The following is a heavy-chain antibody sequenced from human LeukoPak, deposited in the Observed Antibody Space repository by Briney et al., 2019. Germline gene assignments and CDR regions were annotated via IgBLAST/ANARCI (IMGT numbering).Heavy chain of an antibody. CDR2: ISSSSSYI. CDR1: GFSFSDYP. V-gene: IGHV3-21*01. J-gene: IGHJ4*02. Sequence: GSLRLSCVASGFSFSDYPMNWVRQAPGKGLEWVASISSSSSYIYYADSVKGRFTISRDNAKNSLYLQMNSLRAEDTAVYYCARDSARSFDYWGQGTLVTVSS. D-gene: IGHD6-6*01. CDR3: ARDSARSFDY.